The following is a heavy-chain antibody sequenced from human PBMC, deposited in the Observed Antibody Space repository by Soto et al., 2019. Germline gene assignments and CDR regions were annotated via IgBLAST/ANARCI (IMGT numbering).Heavy chain of an antibody. D-gene: IGHD4-17*01. J-gene: IGHJ4*02. Sequence: QVQLVQSGAEVKKSGASVKVSCNATGYTFTRYDINWVRQATGQGLEWMGWMNPNSGNTGYAQKFQGRVTMTRNTSISTAYMELSSLRSEDTAVYYCARSTNDYGDRHWGQGTLVTVSS. CDR3: ARSTNDYGDRH. CDR2: MNPNSGNT. CDR1: GYTFTRYD. V-gene: IGHV1-8*01.